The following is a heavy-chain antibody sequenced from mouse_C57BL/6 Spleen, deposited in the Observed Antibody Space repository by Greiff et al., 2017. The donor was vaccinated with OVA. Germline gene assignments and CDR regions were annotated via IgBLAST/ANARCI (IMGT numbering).Heavy chain of an antibody. J-gene: IGHJ4*01. CDR3: SRVGGFPLYY. Sequence: QVHVKQSGAELARPGASVKLSCKASGYTFTSYGISWVKQRTGQGLEWIGEIYPRSGNTYYNEKFKGNATLTADKSSSTAYMELRSLTSEDSAVYFLSRVGGFPLYYWGQGTSVTVSS. V-gene: IGHV1-81*01. CDR2: IYPRSGNT. CDR1: GYTFTSYG.